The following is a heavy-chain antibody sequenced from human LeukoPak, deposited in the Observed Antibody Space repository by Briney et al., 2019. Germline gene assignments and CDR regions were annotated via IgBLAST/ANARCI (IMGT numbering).Heavy chain of an antibody. V-gene: IGHV1-69*13. CDR2: IIPIFGTA. D-gene: IGHD3-9*01. Sequence: ASVKVSCKASGGTFSSYAISWVRQAPGQGLEWMGGIIPIFGTANYAQKFQGRVTITADESTSTAYMELSSLRSEDTAVYYCARVVSMTGFLLDYWGQGTLVTVSS. CDR1: GGTFSSYA. J-gene: IGHJ4*02. CDR3: ARVVSMTGFLLDY.